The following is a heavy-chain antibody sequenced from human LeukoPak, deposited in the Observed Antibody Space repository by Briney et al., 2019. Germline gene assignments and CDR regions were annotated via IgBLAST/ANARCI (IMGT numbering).Heavy chain of an antibody. J-gene: IGHJ4*02. CDR1: GFTLGSYW. D-gene: IGHD7-27*01. V-gene: IGHV3-74*01. Sequence: GGSLRLSCAASGFTLGSYWMHWVRQAPGKGLVWVSQITTDGSTINYADSVKGRFTIPRDNAENTLHLEMKSLRAEDTAVYYCARGLWGIDYWGQGALVTVSS. CDR3: ARGLWGIDY. CDR2: ITTDGSTI.